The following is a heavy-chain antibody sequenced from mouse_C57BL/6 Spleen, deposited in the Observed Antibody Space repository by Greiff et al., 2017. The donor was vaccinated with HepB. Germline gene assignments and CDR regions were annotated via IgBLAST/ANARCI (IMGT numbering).Heavy chain of an antibody. V-gene: IGHV1-82*01. CDR3: ARGGYGNYWYFDV. J-gene: IGHJ1*03. CDR1: GYAFSSSW. Sequence: VQLQESGPELVKPGASVKISCKASGYAFSSSWMNWVKQRPGKGLEWIGRIYPGDGDTNYIGKFKGKATLTADKSSSTAYMQLSSLTSEDSAVYFCARGGYGNYWYFDVWGTGTTVTVSS. D-gene: IGHD2-1*01. CDR2: IYPGDGDT.